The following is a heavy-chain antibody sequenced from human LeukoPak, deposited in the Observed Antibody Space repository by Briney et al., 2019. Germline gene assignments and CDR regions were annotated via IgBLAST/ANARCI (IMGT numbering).Heavy chain of an antibody. CDR3: AKDIRSSSWYYFDY. CDR1: GFSFDDYA. D-gene: IGHD6-13*01. CDR2: ISWNSGSE. Sequence: PGGSLRLSCAASGFSFDDYAMHWVRQAPGKGLEWVSGISWNSGSEVYADSVKGRFTISRDNAKNSLYLQLNSLRAEDTALYYCAKDIRSSSWYYFDYWGQGTLVTVSS. J-gene: IGHJ4*02. V-gene: IGHV3-9*01.